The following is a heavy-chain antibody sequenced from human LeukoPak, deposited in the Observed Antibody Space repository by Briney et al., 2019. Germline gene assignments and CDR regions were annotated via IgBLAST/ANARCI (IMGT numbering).Heavy chain of an antibody. V-gene: IGHV1-2*02. CDR3: ARDLQITRRPGSIDY. CDR2: INPNSGGT. D-gene: IGHD3-10*01. Sequence: GASVKVSCKASGYTFTGYYMHWVRQAPGQGLEWMGWINPNSGGTNYAQKFQGRVTMTRDTSISTAYMELSRLRSDDTAVYYCARDLQITRRPGSIDYWGQGTLVIVSS. CDR1: GYTFTGYY. J-gene: IGHJ4*02.